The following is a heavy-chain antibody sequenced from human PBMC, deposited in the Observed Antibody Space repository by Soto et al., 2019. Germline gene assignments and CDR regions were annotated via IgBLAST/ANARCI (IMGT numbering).Heavy chain of an antibody. CDR2: IIPIFGTA. J-gene: IGHJ5*02. V-gene: IGHV1-69*13. CDR3: AREPGYCSAGSCYWLGWFDP. CDR1: GGTFSSYA. D-gene: IGHD2-15*01. Sequence: SVKVSCKASGGTFSSYAISWVRQAPGQGLEWMGGIIPIFGTANYAQKFQGRVTITADESTSTAYMELSSLRSEDTAVYYCAREPGYCSAGSCYWLGWFDPWGQGTLVTVSS.